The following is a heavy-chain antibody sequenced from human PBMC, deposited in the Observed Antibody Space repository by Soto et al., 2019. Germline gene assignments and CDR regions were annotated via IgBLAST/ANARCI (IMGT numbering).Heavy chain of an antibody. V-gene: IGHV3-53*04. CDR3: AKDLALTRCISTDCYEYYYYGLDV. D-gene: IGHD2-2*01. J-gene: IGHJ6*02. CDR1: GFTVSDTN. CDR2: MYSGGSA. Sequence: GGSLRLSCAASGFTVSDTNMGWVRQAPGKGLEWVSVMYSGGSAYYADSVKGRFTISRHNFKNTLYLQMNSLRAEDTAVYYCAKDLALTRCISTDCYEYYYYGLDVWGQGTTVTVSS.